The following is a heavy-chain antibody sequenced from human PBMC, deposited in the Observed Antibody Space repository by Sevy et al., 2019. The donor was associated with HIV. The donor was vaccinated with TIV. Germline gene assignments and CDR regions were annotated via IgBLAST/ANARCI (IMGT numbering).Heavy chain of an antibody. CDR2: ISWNSGSI. J-gene: IGHJ3*02. V-gene: IGHV3-9*01. CDR1: GFTFDDYA. Sequence: GGSLRLSCAASGFTFDDYAMHWVRQAPGKGLEWVSGISWNSGSIGYADSVKGQFTISRDNAKNSLYLQMNSLRAEDTALYYCAKDILGVWFGELFAFDIWGQGTMVTVSS. CDR3: AKDILGVWFGELFAFDI. D-gene: IGHD3-10*01.